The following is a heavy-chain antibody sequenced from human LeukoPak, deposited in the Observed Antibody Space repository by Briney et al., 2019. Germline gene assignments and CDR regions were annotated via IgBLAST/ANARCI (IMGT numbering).Heavy chain of an antibody. CDR1: GYIFNDYA. V-gene: IGHV3-9*01. J-gene: IGHJ4*02. CDR3: AKGMTWIQLSPIDY. Sequence: GGSLRLSCAASGYIFNDYAMHWVRQAPGRGLEWVSGISRDSGTIVYADSVKGRFTISRDNSKNTLYLQMNSLRAEDTAVYYCAKGMTWIQLSPIDYWGQGTLVTVSS. CDR2: ISRDSGTI. D-gene: IGHD5-18*01.